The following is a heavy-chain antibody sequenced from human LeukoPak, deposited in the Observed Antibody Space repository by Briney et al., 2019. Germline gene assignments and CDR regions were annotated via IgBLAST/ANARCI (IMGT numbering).Heavy chain of an antibody. CDR2: IYPGDSDT. V-gene: IGHV5-51*01. CDR3: ARGYYYDSSGYPDY. D-gene: IGHD3-22*01. J-gene: IGHJ4*02. Sequence: GESLKISCKGSGYTFTSYWIGWVRQMPGKGLEWMGIIYPGDSDTRYSPSFQGQVSISADKSNNTAYLQWSTLKASDTAMYYCARGYYYDSSGYPDYWGQGTQVTVSS. CDR1: GYTFTSYW.